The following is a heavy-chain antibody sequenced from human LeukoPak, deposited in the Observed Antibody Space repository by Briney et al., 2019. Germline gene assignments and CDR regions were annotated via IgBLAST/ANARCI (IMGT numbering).Heavy chain of an antibody. CDR3: ARDGPYCSGGSCYGY. V-gene: IGHV1-2*04. CDR2: INPNSGGT. Sequence: GASVKVSCKVSGYTLTELSVHWVRQAPGQGLEWMGWINPNSGGTNYAQKFQGWVTMTRDTSISTAYMELSRLRSDDTAVYYCARDGPYCSGGSCYGYWGQGTLVTVSS. J-gene: IGHJ4*02. CDR1: GYTLTELS. D-gene: IGHD2-15*01.